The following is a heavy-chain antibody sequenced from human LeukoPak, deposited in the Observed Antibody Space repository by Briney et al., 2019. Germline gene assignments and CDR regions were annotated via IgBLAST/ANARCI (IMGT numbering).Heavy chain of an antibody. V-gene: IGHV1-18*01. CDR1: GYTFTSYG. CDR3: ARHSSGWYGEAPRHIDY. D-gene: IGHD6-19*01. J-gene: IGHJ4*02. Sequence: GASVKVSCKASGYTFTSYGISWVRQAPGQGLEWMGWISAYNGNTNYAQKLQGRVTMTTDTSTSTAYMELRSLRSDDTAVYYCARHSSGWYGEAPRHIDYWGQGTLVTVSS. CDR2: ISAYNGNT.